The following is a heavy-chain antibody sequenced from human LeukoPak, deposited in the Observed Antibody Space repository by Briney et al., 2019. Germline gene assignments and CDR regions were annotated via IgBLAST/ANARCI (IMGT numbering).Heavy chain of an antibody. V-gene: IGHV3-23*01. D-gene: IGHD1-1*01. CDR2: ISGSGGST. J-gene: IGHJ4*02. CDR1: GFTFSSYA. CDR3: ARGRWKGGTRYFDY. Sequence: PGGSLRLSCAASGFTFSSYAMSWVRQAPGKGLEWVSAISGSGGSTYYADSVKGRFTISRDNSKNTLYLQMNSLRAEDTAVYYCARGRWKGGTRYFDYWGQGTLVTVSS.